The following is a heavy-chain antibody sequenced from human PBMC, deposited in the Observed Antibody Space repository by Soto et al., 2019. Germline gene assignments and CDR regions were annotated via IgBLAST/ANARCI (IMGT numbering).Heavy chain of an antibody. CDR2: INHGGSP. CDR3: ATFPPEGRTATSRGDDAFDI. Sequence: SETLSLTCDVYGGSFSGYYWSWIRQAPGKGLEWIVEINHGGSPNYNPSLQSRVSVSVDTSKTHFSLKLSSVTAADTAVYYCATFPPEGRTATSRGDDAFDIWGQGTLVTVSS. V-gene: IGHV4-34*01. D-gene: IGHD3-10*01. CDR1: GGSFSGYY. J-gene: IGHJ3*02.